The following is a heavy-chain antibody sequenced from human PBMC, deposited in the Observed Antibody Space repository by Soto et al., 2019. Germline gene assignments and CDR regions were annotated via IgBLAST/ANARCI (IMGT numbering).Heavy chain of an antibody. CDR1: GYTFTSYD. CDR3: ASQYPYGAGSYYRNYYYGMDV. D-gene: IGHD3-10*01. J-gene: IGHJ6*02. CDR2: MNPNSGNT. Sequence: ASVKVSCKASGYTFTSYDINWVRQATGQGLEWMGWMNPNSGNTGYAQKFQGRVTMTRNTSISTAYMELSSLRSEDTAVYYCASQYPYGAGSYYRNYYYGMDVWGQGTTVTVSS. V-gene: IGHV1-8*01.